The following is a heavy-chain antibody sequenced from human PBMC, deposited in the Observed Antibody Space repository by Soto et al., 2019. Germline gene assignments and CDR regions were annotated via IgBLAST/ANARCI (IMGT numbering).Heavy chain of an antibody. CDR1: GFTFSSYS. CDR2: ISSSSSYI. CDR3: ARVEVAAIQCFYYYYYMDV. Sequence: GSLRLSCAASGFTFSSYSMNWVRQAPGKGLEWVSSISSSSSYIYYADSVKGRFTISRDNAKNSLYLQMNSLRAEDTAVYYCARVEVAAIQCFYYYYYMDVWGKGTTVTFSS. J-gene: IGHJ6*03. D-gene: IGHD2-15*01. V-gene: IGHV3-21*01.